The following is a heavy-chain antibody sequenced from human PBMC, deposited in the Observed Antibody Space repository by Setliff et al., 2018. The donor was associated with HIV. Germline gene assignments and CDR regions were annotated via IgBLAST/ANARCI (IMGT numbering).Heavy chain of an antibody. CDR3: TTFNCYDSSGHYGDYYFDN. D-gene: IGHD3-22*01. CDR2: IKSKSDRETT. J-gene: IGHJ4*02. Sequence: ETLSLTCTVSGGSISRDYWSWIRQSPGKGLEWVGRIKSKSDRETTDYAAPVKGRFTVSRDDSKNTLYLQMNSLKTEDTAVYYCTTFNCYDSSGHYGDYYFDNWGQGTLVTVYS. CDR1: GGSISRDY. V-gene: IGHV3-15*01.